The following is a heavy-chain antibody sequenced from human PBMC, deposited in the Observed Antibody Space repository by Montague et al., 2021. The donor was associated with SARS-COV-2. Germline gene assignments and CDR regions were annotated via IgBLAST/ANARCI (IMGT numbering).Heavy chain of an antibody. D-gene: IGHD3/OR15-3a*01. CDR1: GDSISSSNC. CDR3: ARLDGLGY. Sequence: SETLSLTCAVSGDSISSSNCWSWVRQPPWKGLEWIGEIYHGGSTXYNPALKSRVTMSIDESRNQFSLSLSSLTAADTAVYYCARLDGLGYWGQGTLVAVSS. CDR2: IYHGGST. J-gene: IGHJ4*02. V-gene: IGHV4-4*02.